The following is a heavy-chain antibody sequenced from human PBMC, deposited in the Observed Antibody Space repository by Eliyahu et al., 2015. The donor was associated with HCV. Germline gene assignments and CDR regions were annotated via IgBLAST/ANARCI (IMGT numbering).Heavy chain of an antibody. V-gene: IGHV3-20*04. J-gene: IGHJ4*02. Sequence: EVLLVESGGGVVRPGGSLXLSCAAXGFSLXXYGVAWVRQAPGKGLEWVSSINWHGGKTAYADSVKGXFTISRDTAKNPLYLQMNSLRAEDTALYFCARDQRDIVVVVAAPGLDYWGQGTLVTVSS. CDR3: ARDQRDIVVVVAAPGLDY. CDR1: GFSLXXYG. CDR2: INWHGGKT. D-gene: IGHD2-15*01.